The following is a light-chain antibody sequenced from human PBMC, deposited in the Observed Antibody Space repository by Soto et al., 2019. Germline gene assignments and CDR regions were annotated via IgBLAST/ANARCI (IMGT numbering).Light chain of an antibody. V-gene: IGLV3-1*01. CDR1: KLGDKY. Sequence: SYELTQPPSVSVSPGQTASITCSGDKLGDKYACWYHQKPGQSPVLVIYQDSKRPSGIPERFSGSNSGNTATLTISGTQAMDEADYYCQAWDSSTAVFGTGTKLTVL. J-gene: IGLJ1*01. CDR3: QAWDSSTAV. CDR2: QDS.